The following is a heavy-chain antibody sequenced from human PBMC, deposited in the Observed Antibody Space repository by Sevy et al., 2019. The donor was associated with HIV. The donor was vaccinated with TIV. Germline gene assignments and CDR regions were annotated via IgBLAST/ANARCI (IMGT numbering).Heavy chain of an antibody. CDR2: IYYSGST. CDR1: GGSISSGGYY. Sequence: SETLSLTCTVSGGSISSGGYYWSWIRQHPGKGLEWIGYIYYSGSTYYNPSLKSRVPISVDTSKNQFSLKLCSVTAADTAVYYCARAGTRGSGYYYWGQGTLVTVSS. J-gene: IGHJ4*02. CDR3: ARAGTRGSGYYY. V-gene: IGHV4-31*03. D-gene: IGHD3-22*01.